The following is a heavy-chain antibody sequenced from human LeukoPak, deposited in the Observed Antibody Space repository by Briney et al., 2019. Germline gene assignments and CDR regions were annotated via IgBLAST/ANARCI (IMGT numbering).Heavy chain of an antibody. CDR2: ISYDGSNK. CDR3: ARDLEDIIPGAVCGGDCYSLGYYFDY. CDR1: GFTFSSYA. D-gene: IGHD2-21*02. Sequence: GGSLRLSCAASGFTFSSYAMHWVRQAPGKGLEWVAVISYDGSNKYYADSVKGRLTISRDNSKNTLYLQMNSLRAEDTAVYYCARDLEDIIPGAVCGGDCYSLGYYFDYWGQGTLVTVSS. J-gene: IGHJ4*02. V-gene: IGHV3-30-3*01.